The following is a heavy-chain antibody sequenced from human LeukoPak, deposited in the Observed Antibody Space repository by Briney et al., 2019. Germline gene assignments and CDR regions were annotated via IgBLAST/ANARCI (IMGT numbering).Heavy chain of an antibody. CDR3: TTGRAATGLVYYYYYMDV. J-gene: IGHJ6*03. CDR1: GFTFSNAW. D-gene: IGHD2-15*01. Sequence: PGGSLRLSCAASGFTFSNAWMSWVRQAPGKGLEWVGRIKSKTDGGTTDYAAPREGRFAISIDDSKNTLYLQMNSLKTEDTAVYYCTTGRAATGLVYYYYYMDVWGKGTTVTVSS. CDR2: IKSKTDGGTT. V-gene: IGHV3-15*01.